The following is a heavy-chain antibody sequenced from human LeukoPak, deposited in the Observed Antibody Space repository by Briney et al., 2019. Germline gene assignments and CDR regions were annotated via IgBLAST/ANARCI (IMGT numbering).Heavy chain of an antibody. V-gene: IGHV3-66*01. Sequence: QPGGSLRLSCAASGFTFSSYAMSWVRQAPGKGLEWVSLIDSGGSTYYSDSLKGRFTITRDNSKNTLYLQMNSLTAEDTSVYFCARGPPAGVGYFDYWGQGTLVTVSS. CDR1: GFTFSSYA. CDR3: ARGPPAGVGYFDY. D-gene: IGHD6-13*01. J-gene: IGHJ4*02. CDR2: IDSGGST.